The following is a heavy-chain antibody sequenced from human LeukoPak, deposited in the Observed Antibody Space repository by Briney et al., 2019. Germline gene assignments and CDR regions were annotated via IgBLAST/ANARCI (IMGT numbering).Heavy chain of an antibody. V-gene: IGHV3-48*03. CDR3: ARVRAVAGGNYFDY. J-gene: IGHJ4*02. CDR2: ISSSGSTI. Sequence: PGGSLRLSCAASGFTFSSYEMNWVRQAPGKGLERVSYISSSGSTIYYADSVKGRFTISRDNAKNSLYLQMNSLGAEDTAVYYCARVRAVAGGNYFDYWGQGTLVTVSS. CDR1: GFTFSSYE. D-gene: IGHD6-19*01.